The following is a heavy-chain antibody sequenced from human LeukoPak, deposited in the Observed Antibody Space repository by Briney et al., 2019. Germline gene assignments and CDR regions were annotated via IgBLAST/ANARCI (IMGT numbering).Heavy chain of an antibody. CDR1: GGSISSTNW. CDR2: VHLDGRT. D-gene: IGHD2-15*01. V-gene: IGHV4-4*02. Sequence: SGTLSLICGVSGGSISSTNWWTWIRQPPGKGLEWIGEVHLDGRTNYNPSLESRLTMSVDLSENHISLKLTSVTAADTAVYYCARDGCSGGSCYSKNWFDPWGQGTLVTVSS. J-gene: IGHJ5*02. CDR3: ARDGCSGGSCYSKNWFDP.